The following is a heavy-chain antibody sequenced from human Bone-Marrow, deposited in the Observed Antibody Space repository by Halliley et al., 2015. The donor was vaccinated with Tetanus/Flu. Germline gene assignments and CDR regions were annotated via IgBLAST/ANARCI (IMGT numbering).Heavy chain of an antibody. J-gene: IGHJ4*02. Sequence: TLSLTCTVTFSRGSISSGGSYLDWVRQHPGKGLEGIGHIYYSGSTYYNPSLRSRLTISVDTSKNQLSLRLRSVTAADTAVYYCARGHYYYGSGSYFDFWGQGTLVTVSS. D-gene: IGHD3-10*01. CDR3: ARGHYYYGSGSYFDF. CDR2: IYYSGST. V-gene: IGHV4-31*03. CDR1: RGSISSGGSY.